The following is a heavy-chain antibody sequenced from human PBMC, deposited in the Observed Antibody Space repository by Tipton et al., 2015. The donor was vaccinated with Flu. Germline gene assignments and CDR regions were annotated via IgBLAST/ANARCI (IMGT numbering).Heavy chain of an antibody. Sequence: SLRLSCAASGFTFVDFAMHWVRQAPGKGLEWISGISWNSGHIGYADSVKGRFTISRDNAKNSLYLQMHGLRAEDTAFYYCAKDIEGYCSGGGCYDRAFNIWGQGTMVTVSS. CDR3: AKDIEGYCSGGGCYDRAFNI. V-gene: IGHV3-9*01. J-gene: IGHJ3*02. CDR2: ISWNSGHI. D-gene: IGHD2-15*01. CDR1: GFTFVDFA.